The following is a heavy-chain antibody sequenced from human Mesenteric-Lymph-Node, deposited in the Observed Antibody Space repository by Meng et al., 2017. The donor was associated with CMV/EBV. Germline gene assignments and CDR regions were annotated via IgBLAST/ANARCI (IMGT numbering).Heavy chain of an antibody. D-gene: IGHD1-7*01. Sequence: LSCTVSGGSISSYYWSWIRQPPGKGLEWIGEIYHSGSTNYNPSLKSRVTISVDKSKNQFSLKLNSVTAADTAVYYCARIGITGTPLDYWGQGTLVTVSS. V-gene: IGHV4-59*12. CDR3: ARIGITGTPLDY. CDR1: GGSISSYY. J-gene: IGHJ4*02. CDR2: IYHSGST.